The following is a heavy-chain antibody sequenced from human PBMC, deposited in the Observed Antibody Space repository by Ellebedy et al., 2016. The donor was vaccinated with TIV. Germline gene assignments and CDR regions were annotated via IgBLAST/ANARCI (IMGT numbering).Heavy chain of an antibody. CDR3: AREQVRSVVTAPFTSSSDWYFDL. D-gene: IGHD2-21*02. CDR1: GFTFSSYS. J-gene: IGHJ2*01. Sequence: GGSLRLSCAASGFTFSSYSMNWVRQAPGKGLEWVSYISSSSSTIYYADSVKGRFTISRDNAKNSLYLQMNSLRAEDTAVYYCAREQVRSVVTAPFTSSSDWYFDLWGRGTLVTVSS. CDR2: ISSSSSTI. V-gene: IGHV3-48*04.